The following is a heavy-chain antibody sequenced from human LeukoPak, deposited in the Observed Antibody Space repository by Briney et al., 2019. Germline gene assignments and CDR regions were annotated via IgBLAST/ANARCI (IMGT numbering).Heavy chain of an antibody. V-gene: IGHV1-2*02. D-gene: IGHD2-2*01. J-gene: IGHJ4*02. CDR3: ASWDIVVVPAANSDY. Sequence: ASVKVSCKASGYTFTGYYMHWVRQAPGQGLEWMGWINPNSGGTNYAKKFQGRVTMTRDTSISIAYMELSRLRSDDTAVYYCASWDIVVVPAANSDYWGQGTLVTVSS. CDR1: GYTFTGYY. CDR2: INPNSGGT.